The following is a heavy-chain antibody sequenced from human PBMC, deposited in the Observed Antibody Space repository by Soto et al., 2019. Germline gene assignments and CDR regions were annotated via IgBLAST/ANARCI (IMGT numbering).Heavy chain of an antibody. Sequence: PGGSLRLSCAASGFTFSSYWMSWVRQAPGKGLEWVANIKQDGSEKYYVDSVKGRFTISRDNAKNSLYLQMNSLRAEDTSVYYCARDGRIVLVPAAHYYYYYGMNVWGQGTTVTVSS. D-gene: IGHD2-2*01. CDR1: GFTFSSYW. CDR2: IKQDGSEK. CDR3: ARDGRIVLVPAAHYYYYYGMNV. V-gene: IGHV3-7*01. J-gene: IGHJ6*02.